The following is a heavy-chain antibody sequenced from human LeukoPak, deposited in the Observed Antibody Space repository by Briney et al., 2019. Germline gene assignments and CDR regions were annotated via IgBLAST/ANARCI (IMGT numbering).Heavy chain of an antibody. V-gene: IGHV1-2*02. J-gene: IGHJ4*02. CDR1: GYTFTGYD. CDR2: INPNSGGT. CDR3: ATFEYTSSSLNY. D-gene: IGHD6-6*01. Sequence: ASVNVSCKASGYTFTGYDMYWVRQAPGQGLDWMGWINPNSGGTNYAQKFQGRVTMTRDTSISTAYMELSRLRSDDTAVYYCATFEYTSSSLNYWGQGTLVTVSS.